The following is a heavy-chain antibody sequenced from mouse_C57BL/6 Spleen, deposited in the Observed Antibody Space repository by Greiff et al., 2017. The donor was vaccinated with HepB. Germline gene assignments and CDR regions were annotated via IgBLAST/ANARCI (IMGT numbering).Heavy chain of an antibody. CDR3: ARHSDYGSSDYDMDY. CDR1: GFTFSSYG. V-gene: IGHV5-6*01. J-gene: IGHJ4*01. D-gene: IGHD1-1*01. Sequence: EVQLVESGGDLVKPGGSLKLSCAASGFTFSSYGMSWVRQTPDKRLEWVATISSGGSYTYYPDSVKGRFTISRDNAKNTLYLQMSSLKSEDTAMYYCARHSDYGSSDYDMDYWGQGTSVTVSS. CDR2: ISSGGSYT.